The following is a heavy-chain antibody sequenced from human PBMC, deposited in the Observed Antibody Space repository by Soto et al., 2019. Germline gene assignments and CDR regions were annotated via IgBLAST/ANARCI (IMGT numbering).Heavy chain of an antibody. J-gene: IGHJ6*03. CDR3: AKEGLRFGELSVDYCYMDV. Sequence: QVQLVESGGGAVQPGRSLSLSCAASGFNFTNHGMHWVRQAPGKGLEWVAAISYDGSKKFSADSVKGRFTISRDNSKNTLDLQIYSRTAEDTAVNYCAKEGLRFGELSVDYCYMDVWGTGTTVTVSS. CDR2: ISYDGSKK. CDR1: GFNFTNHG. D-gene: IGHD3-10*01. V-gene: IGHV3-30*18.